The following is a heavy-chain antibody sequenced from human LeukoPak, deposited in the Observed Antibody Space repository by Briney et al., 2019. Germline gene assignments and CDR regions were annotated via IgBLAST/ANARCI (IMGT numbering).Heavy chain of an antibody. CDR3: VRESIAVAGSYFDY. J-gene: IGHJ4*02. Sequence: PSETLSLTCTVSGGSISSYYWSWIRQPPGKGLEWIGYIYYSGSTNYNPSLKSRVTISVDTSKNQFSLKLSSVTAADTAVYYCVRESIAVAGSYFDYWGQGTLVTVSS. V-gene: IGHV4-59*01. D-gene: IGHD6-19*01. CDR1: GGSISSYY. CDR2: IYYSGST.